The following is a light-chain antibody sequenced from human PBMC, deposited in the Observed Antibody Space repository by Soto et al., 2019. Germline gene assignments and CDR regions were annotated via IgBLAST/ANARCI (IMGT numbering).Light chain of an antibody. CDR2: DAY. CDR3: QQRHMWPIT. CDR1: QIFRGL. V-gene: IGKV3-11*01. J-gene: IGKJ5*01. Sequence: EVVLTQSPVTLSLSPVERATLSCRASQIFRGLLAWYQQKPGQAPRLLIYDAYNRATGIPPRFSASGSGTDFTLTISSLEPEDSAVYYCQQRHMWPITFGQGTRLEIK.